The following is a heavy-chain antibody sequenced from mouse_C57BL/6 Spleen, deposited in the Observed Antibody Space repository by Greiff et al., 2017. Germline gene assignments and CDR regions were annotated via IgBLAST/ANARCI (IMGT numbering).Heavy chain of an antibody. CDR1: GYTFTDYE. J-gene: IGHJ3*01. Sequence: QVQLQQSGAELVRPGASVTLSCKASGYTFTDYEMHWVKQIPVQGLEWIGAIDPETGGTAYNQKFKGKAILTADKSSSTAYMELRSQTSEDSAVYYCTRPYYYGGSYHAYWGQGTLVTVSA. D-gene: IGHD1-1*01. CDR3: TRPYYYGGSYHAY. CDR2: IDPETGGT. V-gene: IGHV1-15*01.